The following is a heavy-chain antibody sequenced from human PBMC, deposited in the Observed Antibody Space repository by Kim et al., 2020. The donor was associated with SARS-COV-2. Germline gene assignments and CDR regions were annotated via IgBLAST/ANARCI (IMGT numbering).Heavy chain of an antibody. V-gene: IGHV4-39*01. D-gene: IGHD3-3*01. CDR3: VAEALRFLEWPKNAFDI. CDR1: GGSISSSSYY. CDR2: IYYSGST. J-gene: IGHJ3*02. Sequence: SETLSLTCTVSGGSISSSSYYWGWIRQPPGKGLEWIGSIYYSGSTYYNPSLKSRVTISVDTSKNQFSLKLSSVTAADTAVYYCVAEALRFLEWPKNAFDIWGQGKMVTVSS.